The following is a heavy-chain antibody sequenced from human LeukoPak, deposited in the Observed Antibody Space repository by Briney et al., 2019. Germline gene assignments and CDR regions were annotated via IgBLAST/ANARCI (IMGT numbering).Heavy chain of an antibody. CDR1: GFTFSSYS. J-gene: IGHJ4*02. D-gene: IGHD6-13*01. V-gene: IGHV3-21*01. Sequence: GGSLRLSCAASGFTFSSYSMNWVRQAPGKGLEWVSSISSSSSYIYYADSVKGRFTISRDNAKNSLYLQMNSLRAEDTAVYYCARDSASSWATILMDHWGQGTLVTVSS. CDR3: ARDSASSWATILMDH. CDR2: ISSSSSYI.